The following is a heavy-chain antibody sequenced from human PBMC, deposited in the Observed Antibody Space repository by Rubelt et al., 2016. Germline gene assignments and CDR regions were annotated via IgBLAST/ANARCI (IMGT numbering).Heavy chain of an antibody. CDR2: IYYSGST. CDR1: GGSISSYY. J-gene: IGHJ5*02. CDR3: ARGSCSGGSCYESGNWFDP. V-gene: IGHV4-59*12. Sequence: GPGLVKPSETLSLTCTVSGGSISSYYWSWIRQPPGKGLEWIGYIYYSGSTNYNPSLKSRVTISVDTSKNQFSLKLSSVTAADTAVYYCARGSCSGGSCYESGNWFDPWGQGTLVTVCS. D-gene: IGHD2-15*01.